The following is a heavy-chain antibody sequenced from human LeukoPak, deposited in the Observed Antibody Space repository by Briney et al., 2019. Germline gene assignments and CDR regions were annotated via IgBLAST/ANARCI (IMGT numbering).Heavy chain of an antibody. CDR2: IYYSGST. CDR3: ASAYSSSLGSVWFDP. Sequence: PSETLSLACTVSGGSISSHYWSWIRQPPGKGLEWIGYIYYSGSTNYNPSLKSRVTISVDTSKNQFSLKLSSVTAADTAVYYCASAYSSSLGSVWFDPWGQGTLVAVSS. J-gene: IGHJ5*02. CDR1: GGSISSHY. V-gene: IGHV4-59*11. D-gene: IGHD6-6*01.